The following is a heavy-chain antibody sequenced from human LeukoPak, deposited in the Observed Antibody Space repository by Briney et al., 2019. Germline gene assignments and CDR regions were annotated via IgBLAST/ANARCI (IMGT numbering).Heavy chain of an antibody. CDR1: GYTFTGYD. Sequence: ASVKVSCKASGYTFTGYDINWVRQATGQGLEWMGWMNPNSGNTGYAQKFQGRVTMTRNTSISTAYMELSSLRSEDTAVYYCARDRRSDGDYISFDYWGQGTLVTVSS. V-gene: IGHV1-8*01. CDR3: ARDRRSDGDYISFDY. CDR2: MNPNSGNT. J-gene: IGHJ4*02. D-gene: IGHD4-17*01.